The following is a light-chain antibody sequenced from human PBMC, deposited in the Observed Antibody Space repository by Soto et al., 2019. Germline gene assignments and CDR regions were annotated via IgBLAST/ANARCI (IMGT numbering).Light chain of an antibody. CDR2: GAS. CDR3: QQYNNWPLYT. V-gene: IGKV3-15*01. J-gene: IGKJ2*01. CDR1: RSVSSN. Sequence: EIVLTQSPGTLSLSPGGRATLSCRASRSVSSNLAWYQQKPGQAPRLLIYGASTRATGIPARFSGSGSGTEFTLTISSLQSEDFAVYYCQQYNNWPLYTFGQGTKLEIK.